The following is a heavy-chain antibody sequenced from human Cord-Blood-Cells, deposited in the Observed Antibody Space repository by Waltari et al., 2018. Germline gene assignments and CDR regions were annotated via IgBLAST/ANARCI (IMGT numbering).Heavy chain of an antibody. D-gene: IGHD7-27*01. V-gene: IGHV1-69*09. Sequence: QVQLVQSRAEVQTPGSLVTVPCKAAGGTLRSHDTSWVPQDPGQGLEWMGRIIPILGIANYAQKFQGRVTITADKSTSTAYMELSSLRSEDTAVYYCARSRDQLGLGYAFDIWGQGTMVTVSS. J-gene: IGHJ3*02. CDR1: GGTLRSHD. CDR3: ARSRDQLGLGYAFDI. CDR2: IIPILGIA.